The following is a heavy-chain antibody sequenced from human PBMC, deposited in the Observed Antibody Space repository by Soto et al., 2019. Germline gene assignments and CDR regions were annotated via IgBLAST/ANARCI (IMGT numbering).Heavy chain of an antibody. V-gene: IGHV3-11*06. CDR3: ARVKGDSSGYPGGVDY. J-gene: IGHJ4*02. CDR2: ISSSSSYT. Sequence: QVQLVESGGGLVKPGGSLRLSCAASGFTFSDYYMSWIRQAPGKGLECVSYISSSSSYTNYADSVKGRFTISRDNAKNSLYLQMNSLRAEDTAVYYCARVKGDSSGYPGGVDYWGQGTLVTVSS. CDR1: GFTFSDYY. D-gene: IGHD3-22*01.